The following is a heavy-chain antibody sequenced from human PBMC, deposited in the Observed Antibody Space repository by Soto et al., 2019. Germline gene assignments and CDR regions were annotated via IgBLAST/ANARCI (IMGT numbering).Heavy chain of an antibody. CDR3: ARLPKGSVVTG. CDR1: GFSFRDHS. D-gene: IGHD2-21*02. Sequence: VQLMESGGGLVYPGASLRLSCETSGFSFRDHSMNWVRQAPGKGLQWVSYISSTGDDIHYADSVKGRFTVSRDKAKNALFLQMNRLRDDDSAIYYCARLPKGSVVTGWGQGTLVTVSS. J-gene: IGHJ4*02. V-gene: IGHV3-21*01. CDR2: ISSTGDDI.